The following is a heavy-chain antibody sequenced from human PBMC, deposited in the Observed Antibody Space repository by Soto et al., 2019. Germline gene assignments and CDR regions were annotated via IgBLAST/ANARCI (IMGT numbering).Heavy chain of an antibody. D-gene: IGHD3-10*01. J-gene: IGHJ5*02. V-gene: IGHV3-23*01. Sequence: GGSLRLSCAASGFTFSSYAMSWVRQAPGKGLEWVSAISGSGGSTYYADTVKGRFTISRDNSKNTLYLQMNSLRAEYTAVYYCAKAHFGELPKAPSDPWGQGTLVTVSS. CDR2: ISGSGGST. CDR3: AKAHFGELPKAPSDP. CDR1: GFTFSSYA.